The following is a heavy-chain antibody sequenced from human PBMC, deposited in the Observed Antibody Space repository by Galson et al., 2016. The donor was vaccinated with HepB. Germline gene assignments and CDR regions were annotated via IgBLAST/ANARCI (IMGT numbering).Heavy chain of an antibody. J-gene: IGHJ6*02. CDR2: IYNSGST. V-gene: IGHV4-59*01. CDR1: GGSISDYY. D-gene: IGHD1-14*01. Sequence: SETLSLTCTVSGGSISDYYWSWIRQPPGKGLEWIGYIYNSGSTNYNPSLKSRVTISIDTPKNQFSLKVSSVTAADTAVYYCARDRQPSRYHDLHVWGQGTTVTVSS. CDR3: ARDRQPSRYHDLHV.